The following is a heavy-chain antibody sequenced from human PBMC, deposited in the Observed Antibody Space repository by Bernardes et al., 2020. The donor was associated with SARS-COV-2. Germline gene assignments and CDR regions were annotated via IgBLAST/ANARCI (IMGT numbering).Heavy chain of an antibody. Sequence: GGSLRLSCAASGFTFSNYVMYWVRQAPGKGLEWVAVISYDGSNKYYADFVTGRFTISRDNSKNTLYLQMNSLRAEDTAMYYCEKDMNMYLDTLFGGVMAIPGVMDSWAQATSPTVSS. J-gene: IGHJ6*02. V-gene: IGHV3-30*18. CDR2: ISYDGSNK. CDR1: GFTFSNYV. CDR3: EKDMNMYLDTLFGGVMAIPGVMDS. D-gene: IGHD3-3*01.